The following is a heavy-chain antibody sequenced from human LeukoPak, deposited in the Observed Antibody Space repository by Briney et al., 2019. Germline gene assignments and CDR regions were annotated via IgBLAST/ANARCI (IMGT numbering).Heavy chain of an antibody. CDR3: ARDYRLRIAAAGTGYYYYHYGMDV. V-gene: IGHV1-69*13. Sequence: ASVKVSCKASGGTFSSYAISWVRQAPGQGLEWMGGIIPIFGTANYAQKFQGRVTITADESTSTAYMELSSLRSEDTAVYYCARDYRLRIAAAGTGYYYYHYGMDVWGQGTTVTVSS. CDR1: GGTFSSYA. D-gene: IGHD6-13*01. CDR2: IIPIFGTA. J-gene: IGHJ6*02.